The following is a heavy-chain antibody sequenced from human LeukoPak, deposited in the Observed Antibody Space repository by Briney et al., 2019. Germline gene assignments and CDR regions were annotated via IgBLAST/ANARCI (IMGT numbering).Heavy chain of an antibody. Sequence: GGSLRLSCEVSGFTFRSYWMHWVRQAPGKGLVWVSRINSDGSSTSYADSVKGRFTISRDNARNTLYLQMNSLRAEDTAVYYCARGWEVPFDYWGHGTLVTVSS. CDR3: ARGWEVPFDY. D-gene: IGHD1-26*01. CDR2: INSDGSST. J-gene: IGHJ4*01. V-gene: IGHV3-74*01. CDR1: GFTFRSYW.